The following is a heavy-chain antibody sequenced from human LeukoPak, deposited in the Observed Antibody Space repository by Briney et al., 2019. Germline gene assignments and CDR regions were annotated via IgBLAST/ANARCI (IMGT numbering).Heavy chain of an antibody. CDR1: GYSFTSYW. D-gene: IGHD2-2*01. J-gene: IGHJ4*02. Sequence: GESLKISCKGSGYSFTSYWIGWVRQMPGKRLEWLGIIYPGDSDTRYSPSFHGQVTISADKSITTSYLQWICLTASDTARSYCSGTNLVGYCSSTSCDFDYWGQGTLVTASS. CDR2: IYPGDSDT. CDR3: SGTNLVGYCSSTSCDFDY. V-gene: IGHV5-51*01.